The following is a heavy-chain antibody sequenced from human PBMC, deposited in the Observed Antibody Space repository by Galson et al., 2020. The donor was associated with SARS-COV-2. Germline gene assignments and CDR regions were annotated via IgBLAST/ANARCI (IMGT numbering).Heavy chain of an antibody. CDR3: AKGSVERGTIFSFYYYGIDV. CDR1: GIRFSIYG. CDR2: ISYDGTIK. Sequence: GESLKISCVVSGIRFSIYGMHWVRQAPGKGLEWVAVISYDGTIKYYADSVKGRFTISRDNSKNTLYLQMNSLRPEDTAVFYCAKGSVERGTIFSFYYYGIDVWGQGTTVTVSS. J-gene: IGHJ6*02. V-gene: IGHV3-30*18. D-gene: IGHD1-1*01.